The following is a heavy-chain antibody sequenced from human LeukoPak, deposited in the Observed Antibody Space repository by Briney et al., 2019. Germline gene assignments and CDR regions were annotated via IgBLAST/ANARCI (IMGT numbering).Heavy chain of an antibody. V-gene: IGHV4-4*07. CDR2: IYTSGSISGNT. D-gene: IGHD5-24*01. J-gene: IGHJ4*02. Sequence: SETLSLTCTVSGVSISSYYWSWIRQPAGKGLEWIGRIYTSGSISGNTNYNPSLKSRVAMSVDRSKNQFSLKLSSVTAADTAVYYCARHSRRDGYKWRWGFDYWGQGTLVTVSS. CDR1: GVSISSYY. CDR3: ARHSRRDGYKWRWGFDY.